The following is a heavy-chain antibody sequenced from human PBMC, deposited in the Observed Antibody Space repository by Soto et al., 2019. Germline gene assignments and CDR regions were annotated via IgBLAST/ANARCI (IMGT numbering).Heavy chain of an antibody. V-gene: IGHV4-39*01. D-gene: IGHD6-13*01. CDR1: GGSISSSSYY. CDR2: IYYSGST. CDR3: ARHQSHSSSYVDP. Sequence: QLQLQESGPGLVKPAETLSLTCTVSGGSISSSSYYWGWIRQPPGKGLEWIGSIYYSGSTYYNPSLKSRVTISVDPSKNQFSLKLSSVTAADAAVYYCARHQSHSSSYVDPWGQGTLVTVSS. J-gene: IGHJ5*02.